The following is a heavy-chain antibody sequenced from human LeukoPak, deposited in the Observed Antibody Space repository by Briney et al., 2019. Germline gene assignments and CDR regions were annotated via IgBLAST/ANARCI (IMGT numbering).Heavy chain of an antibody. V-gene: IGHV4-34*01. J-gene: IGHJ6*03. CDR1: GGSFSGYY. D-gene: IGHD2-15*01. CDR2: INHSGST. Sequence: PSETLSLTCAVYGGSFSGYYWSWIRQPPGKGLEWIGEINHSGSTNYNPSLKSRVIISVDTSKNQFSLKLSSVTAADTAVYYCARDSRGYYYYMDVWGKGTTVTVSS. CDR3: ARDSRGYYYYMDV.